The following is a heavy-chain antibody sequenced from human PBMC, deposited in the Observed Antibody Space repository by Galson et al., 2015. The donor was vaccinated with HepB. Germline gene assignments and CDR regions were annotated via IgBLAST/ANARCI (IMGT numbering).Heavy chain of an antibody. CDR1: GSSFTSYW. J-gene: IGHJ4*02. Sequence: QSGAEVKKSGESLTISCKGSGSSFTSYWIGWVRQMPGKRLEWMGIIYPDDSDTRYSPSFQGQVTISADTSINTAYLHWSSLKASDTAIYYCARPRDALGGVRHFDYWGQGTLITVSS. V-gene: IGHV5-51*01. CDR3: ARPRDALGGVRHFDY. D-gene: IGHD3-16*01. CDR2: IYPDDSDT.